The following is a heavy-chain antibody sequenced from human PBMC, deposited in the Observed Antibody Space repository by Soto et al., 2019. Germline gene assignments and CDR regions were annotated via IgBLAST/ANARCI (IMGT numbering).Heavy chain of an antibody. Sequence: EVQLVESGGGLVQPGGSLRLSCAGSGFTFSSYSMNWVRQAPGKGLEWVSYINSGSTTIYYADSVKDRFTISRDNAKNSLYLQMNSLRAEDTAVYYCVRGRVVTTPGPNFDYWGQGTLVTVSS. CDR1: GFTFSSYS. V-gene: IGHV3-48*01. CDR2: INSGSTTI. CDR3: VRGRVVTTPGPNFDY. D-gene: IGHD2-21*02. J-gene: IGHJ4*02.